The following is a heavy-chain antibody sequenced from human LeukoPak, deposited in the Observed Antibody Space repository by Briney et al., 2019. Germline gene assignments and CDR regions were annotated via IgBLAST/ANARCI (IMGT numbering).Heavy chain of an antibody. CDR3: ARDKQWLEYPDY. Sequence: PGGSLRLSCAASGFTFSSYAMSWVRQAPGKGLEWVSAISGSGGSTYYADSVKGRFTISRDNSKNTLYLQMNSLRAEDTAVCCCARDKQWLEYPDYWGQGTLVTVSS. J-gene: IGHJ4*02. CDR2: ISGSGGST. CDR1: GFTFSSYA. D-gene: IGHD6-19*01. V-gene: IGHV3-23*01.